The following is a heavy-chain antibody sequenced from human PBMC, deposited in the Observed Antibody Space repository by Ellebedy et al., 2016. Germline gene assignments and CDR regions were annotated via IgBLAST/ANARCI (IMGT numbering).Heavy chain of an antibody. J-gene: IGHJ4*02. CDR2: ISAYNGTT. V-gene: IGHV1-18*01. CDR1: GYTFTTYS. Sequence: ASVKVSXXASGYTFTTYSITWVRQAPGQGLVWVGWISAYNGTTNYAQTFPGRVTMTTDTSTSTAYMELRALRSDDAAVYYCARDLRGYDYDTTWDYWGQGTLVSVSS. CDR3: ARDLRGYDYDTTWDY. D-gene: IGHD3-22*01.